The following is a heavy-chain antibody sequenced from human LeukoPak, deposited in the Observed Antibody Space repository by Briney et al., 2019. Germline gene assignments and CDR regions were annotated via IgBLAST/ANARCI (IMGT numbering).Heavy chain of an antibody. CDR2: IYYSGST. CDR3: ARGEQEHWYFDL. Sequence: SETLSLTCTVSGGSISSSSYYWGWIRQPPGKGLEWIGSIYYSGSTYYNPSLKSRVTISVDTSKNQFSLKLSSVTAADTAVYYCARGEQEHWYFDLWGRGTLVTVSS. J-gene: IGHJ2*01. D-gene: IGHD1-1*01. CDR1: GGSISSSSYY. V-gene: IGHV4-39*07.